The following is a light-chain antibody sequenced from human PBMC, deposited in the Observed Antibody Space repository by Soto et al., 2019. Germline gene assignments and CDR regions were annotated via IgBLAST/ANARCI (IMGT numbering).Light chain of an antibody. CDR2: AAS. J-gene: IGKJ5*01. CDR1: QAISSY. V-gene: IGKV1-9*01. Sequence: LQLTQSPSFLSTSAGDRVSITCRASQAISSYLAWYQQKPGRAPKLLIYAASTLQSGVPSRFSGSGSGTEFTLTITSLQPEDFATYYCQQLNSFPITFGQGTRLEIK. CDR3: QQLNSFPIT.